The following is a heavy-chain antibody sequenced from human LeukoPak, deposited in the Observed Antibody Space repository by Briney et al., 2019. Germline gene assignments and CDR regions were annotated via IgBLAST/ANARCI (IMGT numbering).Heavy chain of an antibody. D-gene: IGHD6-6*01. CDR1: GFTFSSYS. Sequence: GGSLRLSCAASGFTFSSYSMNWVRRAPGKGLEWVSSISSSSSYIYYADSVKGRFTISRDNAKNSLYLQMNSLRAEDTAVYYCARGGIAARRGYYYMDVWGKGTTVTVSS. J-gene: IGHJ6*03. CDR2: ISSSSSYI. V-gene: IGHV3-21*01. CDR3: ARGGIAARRGYYYMDV.